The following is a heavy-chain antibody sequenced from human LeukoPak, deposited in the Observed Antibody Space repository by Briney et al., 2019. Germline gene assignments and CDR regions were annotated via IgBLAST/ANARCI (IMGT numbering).Heavy chain of an antibody. CDR3: ASLASSSWYYFDY. Sequence: PGGSLRLSCAASGFTFSNYGMHWVRQAPGKGLEWVALISSDGSDQDFVDSVKGRFTISRDNSKNTLYLQMNSLRAEDTAVYYCASLASSSWYYFDYWGQGTLVTVSS. D-gene: IGHD6-13*01. CDR1: GFTFSNYG. V-gene: IGHV3-30*03. J-gene: IGHJ4*02. CDR2: ISSDGSDQ.